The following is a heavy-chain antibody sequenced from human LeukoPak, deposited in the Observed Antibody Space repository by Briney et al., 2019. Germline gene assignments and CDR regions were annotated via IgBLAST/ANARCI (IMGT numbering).Heavy chain of an antibody. CDR2: ISGSGGST. D-gene: IGHD2-15*01. CDR3: AKVPFPGYCSGGSCYPYFDY. CDR1: GFTFSSYA. Sequence: GGSLRLSCAASGFTFSSYAMSWVRQAPRKGLEWVSAISGSGGSTYYADSVKGRFTISRDNSKNTLYLQMNSLRAEDTAVYYCAKVPFPGYCSGGSCYPYFDYWGQGTLVTVSS. V-gene: IGHV3-23*01. J-gene: IGHJ4*02.